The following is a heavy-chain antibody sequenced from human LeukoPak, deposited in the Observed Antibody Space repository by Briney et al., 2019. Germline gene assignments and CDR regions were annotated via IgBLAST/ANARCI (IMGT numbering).Heavy chain of an antibody. J-gene: IGHJ4*02. V-gene: IGHV4-59*01. CDR3: TRGYYEAFDY. CDR2: VDYNEAT. CDR1: GASISSDH. D-gene: IGHD3-16*01. Sequence: SETLSLTCAVSGASISSDHWNWIRQLPGKGLEWIGNVDYNEATKYNPSLKSRITISLDTSKNQFSLKLTSVTAADTALYFCTRGYYEAFDYWGQGRLVTVSS.